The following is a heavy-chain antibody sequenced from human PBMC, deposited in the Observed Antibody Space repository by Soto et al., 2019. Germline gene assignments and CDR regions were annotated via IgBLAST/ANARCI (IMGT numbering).Heavy chain of an antibody. V-gene: IGHV4-39*01. CDR1: GGSISSSSYY. CDR3: ARRASYYYDSSGYFGEYYFDY. CDR2: IYYSGST. Sequence: QLQLQESGPGLVKPSETLSLTCTVSGGSISSSSYYWGWIRQPPGKGLEWIGSIYYSGSTYYNPSLKSRVTISVDTSKNQFSLKLSSVTAADTAVYYCARRASYYYDSSGYFGEYYFDYWGQGTLVTVSS. J-gene: IGHJ4*02. D-gene: IGHD3-22*01.